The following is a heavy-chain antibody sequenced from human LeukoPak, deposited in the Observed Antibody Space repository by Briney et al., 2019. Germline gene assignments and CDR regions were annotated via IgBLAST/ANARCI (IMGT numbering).Heavy chain of an antibody. CDR2: INPSAGYT. J-gene: IGHJ4*02. CDR1: GYTLTELS. Sequence: ASVKVSCKVSGYTLTELSMHWVRQAPGQGLGWMGIINPSAGYTTYAQKFQGRVTMTRDTSTSTVYMELSSLRSEDTAVYYCARLAVAQTGLFDYWGQGTLVTVSS. V-gene: IGHV1-46*01. D-gene: IGHD6-19*01. CDR3: ARLAVAQTGLFDY.